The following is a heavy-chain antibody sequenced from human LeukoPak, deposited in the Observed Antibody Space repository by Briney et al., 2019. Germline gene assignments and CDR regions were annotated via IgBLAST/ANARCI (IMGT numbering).Heavy chain of an antibody. J-gene: IGHJ6*03. CDR2: ISSSGSTI. CDR3: ARDGHYYYYMDV. V-gene: IGHV3-48*03. CDR1: GFTFSSYE. Sequence: PGGSLRLSCAASGFTFSSYEMNWVRQAPGKGLEWVSYISSSGSTIYYADSVKGRFTISRDNAKNSLYLQMNSLRAEDTAVYYCARDGHYYYYMDVWGKGTTVTVSS.